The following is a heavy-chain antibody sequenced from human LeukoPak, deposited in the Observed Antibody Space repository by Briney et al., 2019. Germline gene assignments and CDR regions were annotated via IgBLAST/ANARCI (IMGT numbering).Heavy chain of an antibody. CDR1: GGSISSYY. Sequence: SETLSLTCTVSGGSISSYYWSWIRQPPGKGLEWIGYIYYSGSTNYNPSLESRVTISVDTSKNQFSLQLTSVTAADTAVYYCARFGGNSGWFDLWGQGTLVTVSS. V-gene: IGHV4-59*01. CDR3: ARFGGNSGWFDL. J-gene: IGHJ5*02. D-gene: IGHD4-23*01. CDR2: IYYSGST.